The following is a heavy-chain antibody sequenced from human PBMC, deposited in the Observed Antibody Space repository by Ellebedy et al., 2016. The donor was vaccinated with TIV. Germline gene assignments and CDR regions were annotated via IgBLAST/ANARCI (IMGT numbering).Heavy chain of an antibody. CDR3: ATLPGGDDGFDI. CDR2: IDHGGSNN. V-gene: IGHV3-33*08. CDR1: GFTFSTYG. Sequence: GESLKISCAASGFTFSTYGMLWVRQAPGKRLEWVAAIDHGGSNNDYADSVKGRFTISRDNSRNTLYLHMNSLSAEDTAVYYCATLPGGDDGFDIWGQGTMVTVSS. D-gene: IGHD3-16*01. J-gene: IGHJ3*02.